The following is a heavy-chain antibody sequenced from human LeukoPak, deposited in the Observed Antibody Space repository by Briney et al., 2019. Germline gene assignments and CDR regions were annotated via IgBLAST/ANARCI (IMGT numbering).Heavy chain of an antibody. J-gene: IGHJ5*01. CDR2: MKPDNGNT. CDR3: ARGNNWYDY. CDR1: GDGLGNYD. Sequence: ASVEVSCKASGDGLGNYDIVWVRQATGQGLEWMGWMKPDNGNTGYIEMFQGRLTLTRDTSINTAYLELSNLRSEDTAVYYCARGNNWYDYWGQGTLVTVSS. V-gene: IGHV1-8*03.